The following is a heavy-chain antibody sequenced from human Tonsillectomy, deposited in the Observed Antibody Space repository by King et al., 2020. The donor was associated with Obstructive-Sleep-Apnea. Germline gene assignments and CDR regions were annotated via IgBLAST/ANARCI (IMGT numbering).Heavy chain of an antibody. J-gene: IGHJ4*02. V-gene: IGHV3-11*06. CDR1: RFTFSDFY. CDR3: ARSGYYPSELSDY. CDR2: ISSSSSYI. D-gene: IGHD3-3*01. Sequence: VQLVESGGGLVKPGGSLRLSCAASRFTFSDFYMSWIRQAPGKGLEWVSYISSSSSYINYADSVKGRFTISRDNAKNSLYLQMNSLGAEDTALYYCARSGYYPSELSDYWGQGTLVTVSS.